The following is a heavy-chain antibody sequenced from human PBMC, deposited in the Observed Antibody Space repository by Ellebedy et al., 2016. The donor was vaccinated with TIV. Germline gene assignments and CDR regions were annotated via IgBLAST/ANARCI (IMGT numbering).Heavy chain of an antibody. CDR2: IIPIFGTA. J-gene: IGHJ6*02. D-gene: IGHD3-22*01. CDR1: GGTFSSYA. CDR3: ASNYYDSSRHYYYGMDV. V-gene: IGHV1-69*13. Sequence: SVKVSCXASGGTFSSYAISWVRQAPGQGLEWMGGIIPIFGTANYAQKFQGRVTITADESTSTAYMELSSLRSEDTAVYYCASNYYDSSRHYYYGMDVWGQGTTVTVSS.